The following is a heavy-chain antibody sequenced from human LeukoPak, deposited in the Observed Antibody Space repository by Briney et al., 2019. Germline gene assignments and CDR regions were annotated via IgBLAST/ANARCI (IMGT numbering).Heavy chain of an antibody. CDR3: ATTFGYSSGWTGWFDP. CDR1: GYTLTELS. V-gene: IGHV1-24*01. Sequence: ASVKVSCKVSGYTLTELSMHWVRQAPGKGLEWMGLFDPEDGETIYAQKFQGRVTMTEDTSTDTAYMELSSLRSEDTAVYYCATTFGYSSGWTGWFDPWGQGTLVTVSS. J-gene: IGHJ5*02. D-gene: IGHD6-19*01. CDR2: FDPEDGET.